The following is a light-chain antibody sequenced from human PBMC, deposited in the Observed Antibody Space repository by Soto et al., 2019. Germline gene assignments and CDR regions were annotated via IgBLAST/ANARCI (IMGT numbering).Light chain of an antibody. Sequence: QSVLTQPPSASGTPGQRVTISCSGSSSNIGSNTVNWYQQLPGTAPKLLIYSNNQRPSGVPDRFSGSMSGTSASLAISGLQSEDEADYSCAAWDDSLNGGVFGGGTKLTVL. J-gene: IGLJ3*02. CDR2: SNN. CDR3: AAWDDSLNGGV. CDR1: SSNIGSNT. V-gene: IGLV1-44*01.